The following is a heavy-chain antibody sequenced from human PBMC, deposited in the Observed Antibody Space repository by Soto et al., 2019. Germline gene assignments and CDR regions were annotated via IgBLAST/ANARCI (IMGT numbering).Heavy chain of an antibody. Sequence: ASVKVSCKASGGTFSSYAISWVRQAPGQGLEWIGGIIPIFGTANYAQKFQGRVTITADESTSTAYMELSSLRSEDTAVYYCARAPVRDSSSWYRISSWFDPWGQGTLVTVSS. CDR3: ARAPVRDSSSWYRISSWFDP. CDR1: GGTFSSYA. CDR2: IIPIFGTA. D-gene: IGHD6-13*01. V-gene: IGHV1-69*13. J-gene: IGHJ5*02.